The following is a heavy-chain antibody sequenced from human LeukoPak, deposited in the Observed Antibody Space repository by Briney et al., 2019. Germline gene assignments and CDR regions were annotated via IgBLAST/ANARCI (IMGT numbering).Heavy chain of an antibody. CDR2: IYYSGST. J-gene: IGHJ3*02. Sequence: PSETLSLTCTVSGGSISSYYWSWIQQPPGKGLEWIGYIYYSGSTNYNPSLKSRVTISVDTSKNQFSLKLSSVTAADTAVYYCAREGIYDSSGQHFRRAFDIWGQGTMVTVSS. D-gene: IGHD3-22*01. CDR3: AREGIYDSSGQHFRRAFDI. V-gene: IGHV4-59*01. CDR1: GGSISSYY.